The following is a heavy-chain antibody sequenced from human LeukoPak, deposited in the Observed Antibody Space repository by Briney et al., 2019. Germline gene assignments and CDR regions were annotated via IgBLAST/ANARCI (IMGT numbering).Heavy chain of an antibody. J-gene: IGHJ4*02. V-gene: IGHV4-59*01. Sequence: PSETLSLTCTVSGGSISSYYWSWIRQRPGKGLEWIGYIYYSGSTNYNPSLKSRVTISVDTSKNQFSLKLSSVTAADTAVYYCARGGYSYGYDYYYWGQGTLVTVSS. D-gene: IGHD5-18*01. CDR3: ARGGYSYGYDYYY. CDR1: GGSISSYY. CDR2: IYYSGST.